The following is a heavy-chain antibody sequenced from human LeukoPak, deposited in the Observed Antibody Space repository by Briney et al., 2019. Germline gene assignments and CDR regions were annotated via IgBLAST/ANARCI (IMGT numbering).Heavy chain of an antibody. CDR3: ARARRDFWSGYYPYYYYYYMDV. CDR2: MSTSATYI. CDR1: GFSLSSNS. Sequence: PGGSLRLSCAASGFSLSSNSMNWFRQAPGKGLEWVSSMSTSATYIHYADSVKGRFTISGDNAKNSLYLQMNSLRAEDTAVYYCARARRDFWSGYYPYYYYYYMDVWGKGTTVTVSS. V-gene: IGHV3-21*01. J-gene: IGHJ6*03. D-gene: IGHD3-3*01.